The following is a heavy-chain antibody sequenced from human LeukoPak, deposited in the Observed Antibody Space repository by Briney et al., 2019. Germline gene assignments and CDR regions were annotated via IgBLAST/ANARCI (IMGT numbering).Heavy chain of an antibody. V-gene: IGHV1-18*01. CDR1: GYTFTTDG. J-gene: IGHJ3*02. Sequence: ASVKVSCKTSGYTFTTDGISWVRQAPGQGLEWMAWISTYDANTKYAQKFQGRVTLTRDTSTSTVYMELSSLRSEDTAIYYCARIRDGYNDAYDIWGQGTVVTVPP. CDR2: ISTYDANT. D-gene: IGHD5-24*01. CDR3: ARIRDGYNDAYDI.